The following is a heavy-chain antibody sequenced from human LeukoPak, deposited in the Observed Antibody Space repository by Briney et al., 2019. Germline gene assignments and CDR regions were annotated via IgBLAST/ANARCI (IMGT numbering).Heavy chain of an antibody. CDR2: ISISGSTI. D-gene: IGHD4-23*01. J-gene: IGHJ4*02. CDR3: ARVHYFYGGNSEVYFDY. V-gene: IGHV3-48*03. Sequence: GGSLRLSCAASGFTFCTYEMKWVRQAPGKGLEWVSYISISGSTIYYADSVKGRFTISRDNAKNSLYLQMNSLRAEDTAVYYCARVHYFYGGNSEVYFDYWGQGTLVTVSS. CDR1: GFTFCTYE.